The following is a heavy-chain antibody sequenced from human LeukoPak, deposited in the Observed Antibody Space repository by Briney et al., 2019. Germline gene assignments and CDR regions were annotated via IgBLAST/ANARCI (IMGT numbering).Heavy chain of an antibody. CDR3: ARNIWFGESADAFDI. D-gene: IGHD3-10*01. J-gene: IGHJ3*02. CDR2: INPNSGGT. Sequence: ASVKVSCKASGYTFTGYYMHWVRQATGQGLEWMGWINPNSGGTNYAQKFQGRVTMTRDKSIRTAYMELSRLTSDDTAVYYCARNIWFGESADAFDIWGQGTMVTVSS. V-gene: IGHV1-2*02. CDR1: GYTFTGYY.